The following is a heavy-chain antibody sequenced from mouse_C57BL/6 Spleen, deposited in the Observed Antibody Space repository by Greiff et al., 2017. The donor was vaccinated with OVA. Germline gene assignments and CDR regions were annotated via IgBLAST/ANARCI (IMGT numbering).Heavy chain of an antibody. V-gene: IGHV2-2*01. D-gene: IGHD1-1*01. Sequence: VKLVESGPGLVQPSQSLSITCTVSGFSLTSYGVHWVRQSPGKGLEWLGVIWSGGSTDYNAAFISSLSISKDNSKSQVFFKMNSLQADDTAIYYCARNGIYYYGSSYVFDYWGQGTTLTVSS. CDR1: GFSLTSYG. J-gene: IGHJ2*01. CDR2: IWSGGST. CDR3: ARNGIYYYGSSYVFDY.